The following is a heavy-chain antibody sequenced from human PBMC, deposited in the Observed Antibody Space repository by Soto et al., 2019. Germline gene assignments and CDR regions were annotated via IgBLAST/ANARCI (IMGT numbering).Heavy chain of an antibody. V-gene: IGHV3-30-3*01. J-gene: IGHJ4*02. D-gene: IGHD6-6*01. CDR1: GFTFSSYA. CDR3: ASPRDSSSSFDY. CDR2: ISYDGSNK. Sequence: QVQLVESGGGVVQPGRSLRLSCAASGFTFSSYAMHWVRQAPGKGLEWVAVISYDGSNKYYADSVKGRFTISRDNSKNTLYLQLNTLRAEDTAVYYCASPRDSSSSFDYCGQGTLVTVSS.